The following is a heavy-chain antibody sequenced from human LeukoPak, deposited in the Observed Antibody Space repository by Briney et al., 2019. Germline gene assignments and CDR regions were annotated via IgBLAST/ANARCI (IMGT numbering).Heavy chain of an antibody. CDR1: GFTFSTYT. J-gene: IGHJ5*02. D-gene: IGHD3-22*01. Sequence: GGSLTVSCAASGFTFSTYTMSWVRQAPGKGLDWVSSITSSSSFTYYADSAKGRFTISRDNAKNSLYLQMNSLTVEDTAVYYCARSVGSYYGDLWGQGTLVTVSS. CDR3: ARSVGSYYGDL. CDR2: ITSSSSFT. V-gene: IGHV3-21*01.